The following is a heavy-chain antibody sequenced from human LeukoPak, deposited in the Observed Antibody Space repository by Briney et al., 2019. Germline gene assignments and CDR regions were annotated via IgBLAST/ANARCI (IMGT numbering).Heavy chain of an antibody. CDR1: GFTFDDYA. CDR2: IRFDGSYT. J-gene: IGHJ5*02. Sequence: GGSLRLSCAASGFTFDDYAMHWVRQAPGKGLEWVAFIRFDGSYTYQTDTVKGRFTISRDNSQNMLFLQMNSLRLEDTALYYCAKSVTGITWFDPWGQGTLVTVSS. D-gene: IGHD6-19*01. CDR3: AKSVTGITWFDP. V-gene: IGHV3-30*02.